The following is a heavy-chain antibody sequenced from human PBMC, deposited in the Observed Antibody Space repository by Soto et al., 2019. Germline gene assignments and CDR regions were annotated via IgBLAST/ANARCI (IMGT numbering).Heavy chain of an antibody. CDR1: GYDFNTNW. V-gene: IGHV5-51*01. CDR2: MYPGDSDT. D-gene: IGHD3-16*01. J-gene: IGHJ5*02. Sequence: GESLKISCRGSGYDFNTNWFGWVRQLPGRGLEWVGIMYPGDSDTRYNPSLQGHVTLSVDVTVSTAFLQWRSLEASDTGMYFCAPLFRYCNRTRCNYADLRGQGTLVTGS. CDR3: APLFRYCNRTRCNYADL.